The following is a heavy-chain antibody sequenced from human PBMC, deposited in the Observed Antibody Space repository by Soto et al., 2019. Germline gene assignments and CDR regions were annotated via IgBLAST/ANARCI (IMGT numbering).Heavy chain of an antibody. V-gene: IGHV4-34*01. Sequence: SETLSLTCAVYGGSFSGYYWSWIRQPPGKGLEWIGEINHSGSTNYNPSLKSRVTISVDTSKNQFSLKLSSVTAADTAVYYCGRGLGAGSSSWYYYYYYGMDVWGQGTTVTVSS. J-gene: IGHJ6*02. D-gene: IGHD6-13*01. CDR1: GGSFSGYY. CDR3: GRGLGAGSSSWYYYYYYGMDV. CDR2: INHSGST.